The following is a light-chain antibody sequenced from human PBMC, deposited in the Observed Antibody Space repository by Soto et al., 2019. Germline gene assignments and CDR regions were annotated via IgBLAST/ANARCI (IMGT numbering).Light chain of an antibody. V-gene: IGKV1-9*01. J-gene: IGKJ5*01. Sequence: DIHMTQSPSSLSASVGDRVTITCRSSQSISSYLSWYQQKXGKAPKLLIYAASTLQSGVPLRSSGSGSGQSFTLTISSLQTEDFETYYCQQLLSYPITFGQGTRLEF. CDR3: QQLLSYPIT. CDR2: AAS. CDR1: QSISSY.